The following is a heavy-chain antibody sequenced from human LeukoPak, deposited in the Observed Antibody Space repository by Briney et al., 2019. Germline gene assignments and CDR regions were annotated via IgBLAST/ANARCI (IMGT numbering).Heavy chain of an antibody. Sequence: GGSLRLSCAASGFTFSSYAMGWVRQAPGKGLEWVSAISGSGGSTYYADSVKGRFTISRDNSKNTLYLQMNSLRAEDTAVYYCARDRAGYCSSTSCHRIDYWGQGTLVTVSS. J-gene: IGHJ4*02. V-gene: IGHV3-23*01. CDR2: ISGSGGST. CDR1: GFTFSSYA. CDR3: ARDRAGYCSSTSCHRIDY. D-gene: IGHD2-2*01.